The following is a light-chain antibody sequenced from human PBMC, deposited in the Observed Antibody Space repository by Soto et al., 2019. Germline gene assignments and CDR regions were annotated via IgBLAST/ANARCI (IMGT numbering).Light chain of an antibody. J-gene: IGLJ1*01. CDR2: EVS. CDR1: SSDVGGSNY. CDR3: SSYTSSNTLEV. V-gene: IGLV2-14*01. Sequence: QSALIQPASVSGSPGQSITISCTGSSSDVGGSNYVSWYQHHPHRAPKLLIYEVSYRPSGVSNRCSGSKSGNTASLTISGLQAEDEADYYCSSYTSSNTLEVFGFGTELTVL.